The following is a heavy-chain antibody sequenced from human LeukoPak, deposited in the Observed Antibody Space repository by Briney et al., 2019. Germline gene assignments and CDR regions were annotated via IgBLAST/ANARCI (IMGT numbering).Heavy chain of an antibody. D-gene: IGHD6-19*01. J-gene: IGHJ6*02. V-gene: IGHV1-24*01. CDR1: GYTLTELS. CDR3: ATSPGIAVAGDYYYYGMDV. Sequence: ASVKVSCKVSGYTLTELSMHWVRQAPGKGLEWMGGFDPEDGETIYAQKFQGRVTMTEDTSTDTAYMELSSLRSEDTAVYYCATSPGIAVAGDYYYYGMDVWGQGTTVTVSS. CDR2: FDPEDGET.